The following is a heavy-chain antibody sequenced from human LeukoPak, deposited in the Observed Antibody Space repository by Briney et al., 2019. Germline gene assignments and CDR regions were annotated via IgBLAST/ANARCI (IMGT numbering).Heavy chain of an antibody. V-gene: IGHV3-30*04. CDR2: ISYDGSNK. J-gene: IGHJ4*02. CDR3: ARDPPHGGSYSFDY. Sequence: GGSLRVSCAASGFTFSSYAMHWVRQAPGKGLEWVAVISYDGSNKYYADSVKGRFTISRDNSKNTLYLQMNSLRAEDTAVYYCARDPPHGGSYSFDYWGQGTLVTVSS. CDR1: GFTFSSYA. D-gene: IGHD1-26*01.